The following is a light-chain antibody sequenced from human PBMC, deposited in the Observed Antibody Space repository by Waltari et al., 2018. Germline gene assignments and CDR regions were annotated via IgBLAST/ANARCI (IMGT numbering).Light chain of an antibody. V-gene: IGLV2-8*01. CDR1: SSYIGSYHF. CDR2: DVI. CDR3: SSHAGSTAV. Sequence: QSVLTQPPSVSGSPGQSVTMSCTGPSSYIGSYHFFSWYQQHPGEAPKLVIYDVITRPSGVPDRFSGSKSGNTASLTVSGLQAEDEADYYCSSHAGSTAVFGGGTKLTVL. J-gene: IGLJ2*01.